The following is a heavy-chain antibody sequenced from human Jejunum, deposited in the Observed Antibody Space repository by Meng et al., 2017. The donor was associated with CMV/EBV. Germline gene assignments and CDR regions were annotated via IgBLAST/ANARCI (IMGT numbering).Heavy chain of an antibody. CDR2: MSLSGTT. CDR1: GSSISSGDYC. Sequence: SGSSISSGDYCWGWIRQPTGKGLEWIGYMSLSGTTYYNASLKSRVAISIDTSKNQFSLKVDSVTAADTAMYYCVRDTTRVTTRGIASWGQGKLVTVSS. D-gene: IGHD1-1*01. V-gene: IGHV4-30-4*08. CDR3: VRDTTRVTTRGIAS. J-gene: IGHJ4*02.